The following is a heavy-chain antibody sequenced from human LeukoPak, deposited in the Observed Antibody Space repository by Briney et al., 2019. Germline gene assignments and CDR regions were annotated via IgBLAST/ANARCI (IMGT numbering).Heavy chain of an antibody. CDR3: ARHSTPSNDYEFWSGYNPYFDY. D-gene: IGHD3-3*01. V-gene: IGHV4-39*01. CDR1: GGSISRYY. J-gene: IGHJ4*02. Sequence: SETLSLTCTVSGGSISRYYWGWIRQPPGKGLEWIGSIYYSGSTYYNPSLKSRVTISVDTSKNQFSLKLSSVTAADTAVYYCARHSTPSNDYEFWSGYNPYFDYWGQGTLVTVSS. CDR2: IYYSGST.